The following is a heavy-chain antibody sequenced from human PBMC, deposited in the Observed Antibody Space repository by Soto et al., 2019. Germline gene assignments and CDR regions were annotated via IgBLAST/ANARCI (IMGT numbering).Heavy chain of an antibody. Sequence: QVQLVQSGAEVKKPGSSVKVSCRASGGTFSNYAISWVRQAPGQGLEWMGRIVPAFGTPNYAQNLQGRITITADDSTTTVYMDLSSLRSEDTAVYYCARGATIFGVAAYSYYEMEVWGQGTTVTVSS. CDR3: ARGATIFGVAAYSYYEMEV. CDR1: GGTFSNYA. V-gene: IGHV1-69*18. CDR2: IVPAFGTP. J-gene: IGHJ6*02. D-gene: IGHD3-3*01.